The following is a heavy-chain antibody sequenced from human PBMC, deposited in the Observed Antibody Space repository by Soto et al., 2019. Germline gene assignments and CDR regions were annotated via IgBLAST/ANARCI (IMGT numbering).Heavy chain of an antibody. J-gene: IGHJ4*02. CDR3: AAGKLLEWLLWAY. Sequence: GGSLRLSCAASGFTFSSYAMSWVRQAPGKGLEWVSAISGSGGSTYYADSVKGRFTISRDNSKNTLYLQMNSLRAEDTAVYYCAAGKLLEWLLWAYWGQGTLVTVSS. V-gene: IGHV3-23*01. D-gene: IGHD3-3*01. CDR1: GFTFSSYA. CDR2: ISGSGGST.